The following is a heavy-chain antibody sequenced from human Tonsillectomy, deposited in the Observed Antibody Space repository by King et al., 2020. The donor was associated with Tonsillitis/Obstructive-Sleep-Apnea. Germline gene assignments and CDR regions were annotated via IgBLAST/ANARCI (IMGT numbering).Heavy chain of an antibody. J-gene: IGHJ4*02. D-gene: IGHD6-19*01. V-gene: IGHV6-1*01. CDR1: GDSVSSNSAA. CDR3: ARMKDAAGRPFDY. CDR2: TYYRSKWYN. Sequence: VQLQQSVPGLVKPSQTLSLTCAISGDSVSSNSAAWNLIRHSPSRGLEWLGRTYYRSKWYNYYEVSVKSRITINPDTSKNQFSLQLNSVTPEDTAVYYCARMKDAAGRPFDYWGQGSLVTVSS.